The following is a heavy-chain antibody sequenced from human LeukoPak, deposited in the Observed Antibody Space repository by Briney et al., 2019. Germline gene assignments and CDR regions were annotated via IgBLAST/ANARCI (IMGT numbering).Heavy chain of an antibody. V-gene: IGHV4-59*01. D-gene: IGHD5/OR15-5a*01. CDR3: ARGRSRPYFDY. Sequence: SETLSLTCTVSGDSISGYYWSWIRQPPQKGLEWIAYIYYGGSTNYNPSLKSRVTLSVDTSKNQFSLKLSSVTAADTAVYYCARGRSRPYFDYWGQGTLVTVSS. CDR1: GDSISGYY. J-gene: IGHJ4*02. CDR2: IYYGGST.